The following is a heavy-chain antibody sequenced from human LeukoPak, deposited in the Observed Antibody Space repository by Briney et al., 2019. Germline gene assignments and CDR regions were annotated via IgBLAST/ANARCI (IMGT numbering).Heavy chain of an antibody. CDR2: ISGSGTVT. D-gene: IGHD4-11*01. CDR1: GFSFTNYA. V-gene: IGHV3-23*01. CDR3: VKGDYRRALDP. Sequence: GGSLRLSCAASGFSFTNYAMNWVRQAPGEGLEWVSTISGSGTVTYYADSVKGRFTISRDNSKNTLYLQMNSLRAEDTAVYYCVKGDYRRALDPWGQGTLVTVSS. J-gene: IGHJ5*02.